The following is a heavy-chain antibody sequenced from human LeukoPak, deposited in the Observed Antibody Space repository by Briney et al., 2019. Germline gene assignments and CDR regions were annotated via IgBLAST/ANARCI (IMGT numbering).Heavy chain of an antibody. J-gene: IGHJ6*02. CDR1: GFTFSSYG. D-gene: IGHD3-10*01. V-gene: IGHV3-33*01. CDR2: IWCDGSNK. CDR3: TTAARVLWFGLSYGMDV. Sequence: PGGSLRLSCAASGFTFSSYGMHWVRQAPGKVLEWVAVIWCDGSNKYYADSVNRRFTISRDNSKHTLYLQMNSLRAEDTAVYYCTTAARVLWFGLSYGMDVWGQGTTVTVSS.